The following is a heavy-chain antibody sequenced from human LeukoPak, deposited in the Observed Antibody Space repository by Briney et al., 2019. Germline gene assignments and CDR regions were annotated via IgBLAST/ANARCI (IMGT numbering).Heavy chain of an antibody. CDR2: IKQDGSEK. CDR1: GFTFSSYW. V-gene: IGHV3-7*01. D-gene: IGHD2-2*02. J-gene: IGHJ5*02. Sequence: GGSPRLSCAASGFTFSSYWMSWVRQAPGKGLEWVANIKQDGSEKYYVDSVKGRFTISRDNAKNSLYLQMNSLRAEDTAVYYCAREGSAAIFDWFDPWGQGTLVTVSS. CDR3: AREGSAAIFDWFDP.